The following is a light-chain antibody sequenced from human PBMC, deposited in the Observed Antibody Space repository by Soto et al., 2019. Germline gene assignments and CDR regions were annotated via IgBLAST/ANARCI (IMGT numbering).Light chain of an antibody. V-gene: IGLV1-40*01. CDR3: QSYDSSLSAAV. J-gene: IGLJ3*02. CDR2: SNS. CDR1: TSNIGAGYD. Sequence: QAVVTQPPSVSGAPGQKVIISCTGSTSNIGAGYDVHWYQQLPGTAPKLLMYSNSNRPSGVPDRLSGSKSGTSASLAITGLQVEDEADYYFQSYDSSLSAAVFGGGTKLTVL.